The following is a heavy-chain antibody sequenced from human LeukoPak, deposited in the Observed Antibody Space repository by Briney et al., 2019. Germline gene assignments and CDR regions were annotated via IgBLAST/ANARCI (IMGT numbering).Heavy chain of an antibody. D-gene: IGHD4-17*01. V-gene: IGHV4-30-4*01. CDR2: IYYSGST. Sequence: SETLSLTCTVSGGSMRIGDYYWSWIRQPPGKGLEWIGYIYYSGSTYYNPSLKSRVTISVDTSKNQFSLKLSSVTAADTAVYYCARDPVRTTVIHHVFDIWGQGTMVTVSS. CDR1: GGSMRIGDYY. J-gene: IGHJ3*02. CDR3: ARDPVRTTVIHHVFDI.